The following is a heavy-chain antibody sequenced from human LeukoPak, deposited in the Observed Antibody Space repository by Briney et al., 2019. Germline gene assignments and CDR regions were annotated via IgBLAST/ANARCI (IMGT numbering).Heavy chain of an antibody. CDR2: ISTYNGNT. J-gene: IGHJ6*02. V-gene: IGHV1-18*01. CDR3: ARDRRFLEWLDYYYYGMDV. CDR1: GYTFTSYG. D-gene: IGHD3-3*01. Sequence: ASVKVSCKASGYTFTSYGISWVRQAPGQGLEWMGWISTYNGNTNYAQKLQGRVTMTTDTSTSTAYMELRSLRSDDTAVYYCARDRRFLEWLDYYYYGMDVWGQGTTVTVSS.